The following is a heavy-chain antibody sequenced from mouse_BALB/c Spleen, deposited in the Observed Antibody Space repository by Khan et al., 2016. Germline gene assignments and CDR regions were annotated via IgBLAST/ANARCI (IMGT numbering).Heavy chain of an antibody. CDR2: ICDGGSYT. CDR3: ARDDWWFAY. D-gene: IGHD2-4*01. V-gene: IGHV5-4*02. Sequence: EVELVESGGGLVKPGGSLKLSCAASGFTFSDYYMYWVRQTPEKRLEWVGTICDGGSYTYYPDSVKGRFTITRDNAKNNLYLQMSSLKSEDAARYYCARDDWWFAYWGQGTLVTVSA. CDR1: GFTFSDYY. J-gene: IGHJ3*01.